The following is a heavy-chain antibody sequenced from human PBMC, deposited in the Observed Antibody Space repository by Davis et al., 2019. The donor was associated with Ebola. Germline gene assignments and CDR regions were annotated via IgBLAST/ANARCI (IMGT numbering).Heavy chain of an antibody. CDR1: SYITSNYY. CDR2: IHPNDGRT. Sequence: SYASSYITSNYYTLWVRQDPPQGLEWMAMIHPNDGRTIYAQKFQGRVTVTRDTSTTTVYMDLSSLGSEDTALYYCTTPGGQDSGYDVLDIWGQGIMVTVSS. CDR3: TTPGGQDSGYDVLDI. V-gene: IGHV1-46*03. D-gene: IGHD5-12*01. J-gene: IGHJ3*02.